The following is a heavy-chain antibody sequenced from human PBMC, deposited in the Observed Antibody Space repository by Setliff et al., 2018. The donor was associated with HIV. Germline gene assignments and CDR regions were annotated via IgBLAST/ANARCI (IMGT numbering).Heavy chain of an antibody. V-gene: IGHV1-46*01. D-gene: IGHD1-1*01. Sequence: ASVKVSCKASGYTFINYYMHWVRQAPGQGLEWMGIINPSGNNTTYAQKFQGGVTMTRDTSISTAYMELSSLRSEDTAVYYCARGRTGTGWFDPWGQGTLVTVSS. J-gene: IGHJ5*02. CDR3: ARGRTGTGWFDP. CDR1: GYTFINYY. CDR2: INPSGNNT.